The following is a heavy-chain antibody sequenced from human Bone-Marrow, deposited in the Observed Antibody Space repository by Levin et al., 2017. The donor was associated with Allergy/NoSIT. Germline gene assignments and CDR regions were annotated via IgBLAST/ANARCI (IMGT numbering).Heavy chain of an antibody. CDR3: ARDIVVVPAAIRYYYYYGMDV. Sequence: GASVKVSCKASGYTFTSYGISWVRQAPGQGLEWMGWISAYNGNTNYAQKLQGRVTMTTDTSTSTAYMELRSLRSDDTAVYYCARDIVVVPAAIRYYYYYGMDVWGQGTTVTVSS. V-gene: IGHV1-18*01. CDR1: GYTFTSYG. CDR2: ISAYNGNT. J-gene: IGHJ6*02. D-gene: IGHD2-2*02.